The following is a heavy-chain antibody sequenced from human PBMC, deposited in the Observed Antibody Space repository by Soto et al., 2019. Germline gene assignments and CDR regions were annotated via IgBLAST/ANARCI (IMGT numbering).Heavy chain of an antibody. CDR3: ARVRYQLLSGWCDP. CDR1: GFTVSSNY. J-gene: IGHJ5*02. Sequence: EVQLVETGGGLIQPGGSLRLSCAASGFTVSSNYMSWVRQAPGKGLEWVSVIYSGGSTYYADSVKGRFTISRDNSKNPLYLQKNSLRAEDTAVYYCARVRYQLLSGWCDPWGQGTLVTVSS. V-gene: IGHV3-53*02. CDR2: IYSGGST. D-gene: IGHD2-2*01.